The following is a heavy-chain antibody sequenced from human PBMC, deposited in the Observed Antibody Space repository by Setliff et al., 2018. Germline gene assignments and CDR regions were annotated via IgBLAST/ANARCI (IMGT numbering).Heavy chain of an antibody. Sequence: GGSLRLSCAASGFTFSSYWMSWVRQAPGKGLEWVANIKQDGSEKYYVDSVKGRFTISRDNARNSLYLQMNSLRAEDTAMYYCATAGRLARADNWGQGTLVTVSS. CDR2: IKQDGSEK. CDR3: ATAGRLARADN. CDR1: GFTFSSYW. V-gene: IGHV3-7*01. J-gene: IGHJ4*02. D-gene: IGHD6-19*01.